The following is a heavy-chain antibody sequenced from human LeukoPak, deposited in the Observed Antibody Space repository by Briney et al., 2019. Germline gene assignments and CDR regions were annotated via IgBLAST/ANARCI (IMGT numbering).Heavy chain of an antibody. CDR3: ARHRSGGSQDDAFDI. CDR1: GFTFSSYG. CDR2: ISYDGSNK. D-gene: IGHD2-15*01. J-gene: IGHJ3*02. Sequence: PGGSLRLSCAASGFTFSSYGMHWVRQAPGKGLEWVAVISYDGSNKYYADSVKGRFTISRQNAKQSLFLQMNSLRAEDRAVYYCARHRSGGSQDDAFDIWGKGTLVTVSS. V-gene: IGHV3-30*03.